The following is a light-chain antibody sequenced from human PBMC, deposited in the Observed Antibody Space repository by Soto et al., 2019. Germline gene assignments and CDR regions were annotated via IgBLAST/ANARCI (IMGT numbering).Light chain of an antibody. Sequence: EIVMTQSPASLSVSPGETATLSCRASQSISNSLAWYQQKPGQAPSLLIYGASTRATGIPARFSGSGSGTEFTLTISSMQSEDSALYYCQQYNNWPPRTFGQGTKLEIK. J-gene: IGKJ2*01. CDR3: QQYNNWPPRT. V-gene: IGKV3-15*01. CDR1: QSISNS. CDR2: GAS.